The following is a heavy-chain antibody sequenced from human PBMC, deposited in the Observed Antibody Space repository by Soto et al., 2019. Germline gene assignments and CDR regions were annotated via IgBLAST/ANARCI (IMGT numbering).Heavy chain of an antibody. CDR1: GYSFTSYW. Sequence: GESLKISCKGSGYSFTSYWIGWVRQMPGKGLEWMGIIYPGDSDTGYSPSFQGQVTISADKSISTAYLQWSSLKASDTAMYYCARGTIAAAGLDGNWFDPWGQGTLVTVSS. J-gene: IGHJ5*02. CDR2: IYPGDSDT. CDR3: ARGTIAAAGLDGNWFDP. D-gene: IGHD6-13*01. V-gene: IGHV5-51*01.